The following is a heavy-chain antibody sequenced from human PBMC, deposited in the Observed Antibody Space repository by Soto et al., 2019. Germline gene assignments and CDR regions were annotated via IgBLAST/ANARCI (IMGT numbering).Heavy chain of an antibody. CDR2: ISHEGGTQ. V-gene: IGHV3-30*18. D-gene: IGHD1-26*01. CDR1: GFPFSDYG. J-gene: IGHJ4*02. Sequence: QVQLAESGGGAVQPGGSLRLSCAASGFPFSDYGIDWIRQAPGKGLEWVAVISHEGGTQYYADSVRGRFTVSRDNSKNIVYLQMDSLRPEDTAVYFCAKEGSPKVSRWDDYWGQGTLVTVSS. CDR3: AKEGSPKVSRWDDY.